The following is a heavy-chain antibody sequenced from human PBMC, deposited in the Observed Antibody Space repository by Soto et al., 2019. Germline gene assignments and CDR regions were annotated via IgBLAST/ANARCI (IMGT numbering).Heavy chain of an antibody. J-gene: IGHJ4*02. CDR1: GFTFSSYA. V-gene: IGHV3-23*01. D-gene: IGHD3-22*01. CDR3: AKKSSAVVVITTCDY. CDR2: ISGSGGST. Sequence: GGSLRLSCAASGFTFSSYAMSWVRQAPGKGLEWVSAISGSGGSTYYADSVKGRFTISRDNSKNTLYLQVNSLRAEDTAVYYCAKKSSAVVVITTCDYWGQGTLVTVSS.